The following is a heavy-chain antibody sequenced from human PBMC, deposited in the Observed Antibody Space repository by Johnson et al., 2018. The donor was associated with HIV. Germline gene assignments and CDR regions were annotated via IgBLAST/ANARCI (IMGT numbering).Heavy chain of an antibody. Sequence: QVQLVESGGGVVQPGKSLRLTCATSGFSFSSYNMHWVRQAPGKELEWVAVISHEGIHKFYADSVKGRFTISRDNSKNTLYLQMGSLRAEDMAVYYCARGLTIFGVVTDAFDIWGQGTMVTVSS. CDR1: GFSFSSYN. CDR3: ARGLTIFGVVTDAFDI. J-gene: IGHJ3*02. D-gene: IGHD3-3*01. V-gene: IGHV3-30*14. CDR2: ISHEGIHK.